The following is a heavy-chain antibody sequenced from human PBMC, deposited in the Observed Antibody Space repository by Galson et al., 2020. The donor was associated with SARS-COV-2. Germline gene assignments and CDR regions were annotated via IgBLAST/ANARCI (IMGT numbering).Heavy chain of an antibody. CDR1: SNSISHYY. Sequence: SETLSLTCTISSNSISHYYWSWIRQPPGKGLEWIGFIDNSGTTNYNPSLKSRVTISVDTSKNQFSLDLTGVTSADTAVYYCARLTYSFDLWGRGTRVTVSS. CDR2: IDNSGTT. J-gene: IGHJ4*02. CDR3: ARLTYSFDL. V-gene: IGHV4-59*01. D-gene: IGHD5-18*01.